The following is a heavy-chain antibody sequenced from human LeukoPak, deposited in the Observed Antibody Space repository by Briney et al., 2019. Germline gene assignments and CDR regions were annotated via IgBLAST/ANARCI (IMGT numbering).Heavy chain of an antibody. Sequence: GGSLRLSCAASGFTFSDYYMSWIRQAPGKGLEWVSYISSSGSTIYYADSVKGRFTISRDNAKNSLYLQMNSLRAEDTAVYYCARSFWSGYSEHKFDYWGQGTLVTVSS. CDR1: GFTFSDYY. J-gene: IGHJ4*02. CDR3: ARSFWSGYSEHKFDY. CDR2: ISSSGSTI. V-gene: IGHV3-11*01. D-gene: IGHD3-3*01.